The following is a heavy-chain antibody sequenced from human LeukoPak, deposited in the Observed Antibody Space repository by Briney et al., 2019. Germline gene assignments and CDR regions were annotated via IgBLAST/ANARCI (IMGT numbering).Heavy chain of an antibody. V-gene: IGHV3-30-3*01. CDR3: ARAVEQGAFDI. Sequence: PGGSLRLSCAASGFTFSSYAMHWVRQAPGKGLEWVAVISYDGSNKYYADSVKGRFTISRDNSKNTLYLQMNSLRAEDTAVYYCARAVEQGAFDIWGQGTMVTVSS. CDR1: GFTFSSYA. J-gene: IGHJ3*02. CDR2: ISYDGSNK. D-gene: IGHD1/OR15-1a*01.